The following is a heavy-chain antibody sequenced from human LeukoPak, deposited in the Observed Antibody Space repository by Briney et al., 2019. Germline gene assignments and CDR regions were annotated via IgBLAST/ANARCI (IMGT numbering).Heavy chain of an antibody. CDR2: IKQDGSDK. CDR3: ARGRLDAGSFDY. D-gene: IGHD3-10*01. V-gene: IGHV3-7*01. CDR1: GFTFSSYE. J-gene: IGHJ4*02. Sequence: GGSLRLSCAASGFTFSSYEMSWVRQAPGKGLEWVANIKQDGSDKYYVDSVKGRFTISKDNAKNSLYLQMNSLRAEDTAVYYCARGRLDAGSFDYWGQGTLVTVSS.